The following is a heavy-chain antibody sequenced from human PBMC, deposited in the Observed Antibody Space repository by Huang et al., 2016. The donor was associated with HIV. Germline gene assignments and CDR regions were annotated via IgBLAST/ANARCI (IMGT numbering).Heavy chain of an antibody. CDR1: GGPFRSYS. CDR2: LMPVFESP. Sequence: QVQLLQSGAEVKKPGSSVKVSCKASGGPFRSYSIAWVRQAPGQGLGWTAQLMPVFESPKYAQKVQGRVRVTADESTSTVYMELRDLRPDDTAVYFCARGSLEYSVSSSLDYWGQGTHVTVSS. V-gene: IGHV1-69*13. CDR3: ARGSLEYSVSSSLDY. D-gene: IGHD4-4*01. J-gene: IGHJ4*02.